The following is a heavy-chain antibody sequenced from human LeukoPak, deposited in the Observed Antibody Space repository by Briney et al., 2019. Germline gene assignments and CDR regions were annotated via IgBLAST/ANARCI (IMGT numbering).Heavy chain of an antibody. CDR3: ARGEVNRWYLDY. CDR1: GFTISSYA. CDR2: ISYDGSNK. V-gene: IGHV3-30-3*01. Sequence: GGSLRLSCAASGFTISSYAIHWVRQAPGRGLEWVAVISYDGSNKYYADSVKGRFTISRDDSNNTLYLQMNSLRAEDTAVYYCARGEVNRWYLDYWGQGTLVTVSS. J-gene: IGHJ4*02. D-gene: IGHD5-24*01.